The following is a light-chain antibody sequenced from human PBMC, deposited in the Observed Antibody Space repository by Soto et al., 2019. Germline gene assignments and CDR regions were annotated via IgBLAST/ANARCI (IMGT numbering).Light chain of an antibody. Sequence: DTMLTQSPGTLSLSPGERATLTCRASQSVSSSYLAWYQQKPGQAPKVLIYRASSRATGIPDRFSGSGSGTDFTLTISSLQSEDFAVYYCHQYNNWPRTFGQGTK. CDR1: QSVSSSY. J-gene: IGKJ1*01. CDR3: HQYNNWPRT. CDR2: RAS. V-gene: IGKV3-20*01.